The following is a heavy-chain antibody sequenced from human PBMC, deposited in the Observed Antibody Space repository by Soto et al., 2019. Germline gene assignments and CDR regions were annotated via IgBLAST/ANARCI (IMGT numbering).Heavy chain of an antibody. J-gene: IGHJ6*03. CDR1: GFTFSSYS. CDR2: ISSSSSYI. D-gene: IGHD6-6*01. Sequence: GGSLRLSCAASGFTFSSYSMNWVRQAPGKGLEWVSSISSSSSYIYYADSVKGRFTISRDNAKNSLYLQMNSLRAEDTAVYYCAREHLDRTDTSSSPDIDYYYYMDVWGKGTTVTVSS. CDR3: AREHLDRTDTSSSPDIDYYYYMDV. V-gene: IGHV3-21*01.